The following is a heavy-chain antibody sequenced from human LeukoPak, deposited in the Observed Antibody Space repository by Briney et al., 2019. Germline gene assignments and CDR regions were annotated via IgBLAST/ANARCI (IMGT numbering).Heavy chain of an antibody. CDR3: ARMTGIAAAGTEVSQYFDY. Sequence: WVRQAPGKGLEWIGSIYYSGSTYYNPSLKSRVTISVDTSKNQFSLKLSSVTAADTAVYYCARMTGIAAAGTEVSQYFDYWGQGTLVTVSS. J-gene: IGHJ4*02. CDR2: IYYSGST. D-gene: IGHD6-13*01. V-gene: IGHV4-39*07.